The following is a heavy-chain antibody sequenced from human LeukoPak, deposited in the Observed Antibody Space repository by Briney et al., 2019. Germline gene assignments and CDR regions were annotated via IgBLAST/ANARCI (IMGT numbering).Heavy chain of an antibody. CDR2: IYSDSST. CDR3: ARDNGDYYFDY. Sequence: GGSLRLSCAASGFTVSSNHMTWVRQAPGKGLEWVSVIYSDSSTYYADSVKGRFTISRDNSKDTLHLQMNSLRAEDTAVYYCARDNGDYYFDYRGQGTLVTVSS. J-gene: IGHJ4*02. CDR1: GFTVSSNH. D-gene: IGHD4-17*01. V-gene: IGHV3-66*01.